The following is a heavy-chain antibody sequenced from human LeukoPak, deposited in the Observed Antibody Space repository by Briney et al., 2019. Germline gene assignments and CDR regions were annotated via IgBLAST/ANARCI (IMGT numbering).Heavy chain of an antibody. V-gene: IGHV3-53*01. CDR2: IYSGGST. D-gene: IGHD3-22*01. Sequence: GGSLRLSCAVSGFTVSYNYMSWVRQAPGKGLEWVSVIYSGGSTYYADSVKGRFTISRDNSKNTLFLQMNSLRAEDTAVYYCARDALGKYDTSGYLGYWGQGTLVTVSS. CDR3: ARDALGKYDTSGYLGY. J-gene: IGHJ4*02. CDR1: GFTVSYNY.